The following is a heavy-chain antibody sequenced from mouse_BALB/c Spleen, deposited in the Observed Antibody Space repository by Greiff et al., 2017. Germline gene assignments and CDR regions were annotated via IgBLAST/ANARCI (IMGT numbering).Heavy chain of an antibody. CDR3: ASYDGYYYNAMDY. J-gene: IGHJ4*01. V-gene: IGHV3-8*02. Sequence: EVKVVESGPSLVKPSQTLSLTCSVTGDSITSGYWNWIRKFPGNKLEYMGYISYSGSTYYNPSLKSRISITRDTSKNQYYLLLNSVTTEDTATYYSASYDGYYYNAMDYWGQGTSVTVSS. D-gene: IGHD2-3*01. CDR1: GDSITSGY. CDR2: ISYSGST.